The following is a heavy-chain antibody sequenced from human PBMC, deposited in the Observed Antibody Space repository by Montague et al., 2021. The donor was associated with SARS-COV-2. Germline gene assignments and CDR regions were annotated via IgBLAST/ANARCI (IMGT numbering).Heavy chain of an antibody. V-gene: IGHV4-59*01. Sequence: SETLSLTCTVSGGSISTYYWNWTRQPPGKGLEWIGYIYYNGYTAYNPSLKSRVTISVDTSKNQFSLKLTSVTAADTAVYYCARDRETTTDKFYGMDVWGQGTTVTVSS. CDR1: GGSISTYY. CDR3: ARDRETTTDKFYGMDV. CDR2: IYYNGYT. J-gene: IGHJ6*02. D-gene: IGHD1-1*01.